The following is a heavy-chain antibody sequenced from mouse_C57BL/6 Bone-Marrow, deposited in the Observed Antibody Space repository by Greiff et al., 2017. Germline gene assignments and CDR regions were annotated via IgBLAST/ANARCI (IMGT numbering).Heavy chain of an antibody. Sequence: QVQLQQSGAELMKPGASVKLSCKASGYTFTGYWIDWVKQRPGHGLEWIGEIFPGSGSTNYNEKFKDKATFTVDTSSNTAYMQLSSLTTEDSAFYYYARGGYWGQGTTLTVSA. CDR1: GYTFTGYW. J-gene: IGHJ2*01. CDR3: ARGGY. V-gene: IGHV1-9*01. CDR2: IFPGSGST.